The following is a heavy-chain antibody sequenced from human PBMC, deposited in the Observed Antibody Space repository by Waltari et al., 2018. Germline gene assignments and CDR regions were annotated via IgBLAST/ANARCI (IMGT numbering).Heavy chain of an antibody. CDR3: ARGGGWDNYYYYMDV. V-gene: IGHV4-38-2*01. CDR1: GYSISSGYY. D-gene: IGHD6-19*01. Sequence: QVQLQESGPGLVKPSETLSLTCAVSGYSISSGYYWGWIRQPPGKGLEWIVSIYHSGSTYSNPSLKSRVTISVDTSKNQFSLKLSSVTAADTAVYYCARGGGWDNYYYYMDVWGKGTTVTVSS. CDR2: IYHSGST. J-gene: IGHJ6*03.